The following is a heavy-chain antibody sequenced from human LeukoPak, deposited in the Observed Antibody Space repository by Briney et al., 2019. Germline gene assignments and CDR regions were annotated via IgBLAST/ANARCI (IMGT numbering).Heavy chain of an antibody. V-gene: IGHV4-30-2*01. CDR2: IYQSGST. D-gene: IGHD3-22*01. J-gene: IGHJ3*02. CDR1: GGSVSTIGYS. CDR3: ARPSTYYYDSSGHGAFDI. Sequence: SETLSLTCAVSGGSVSTIGYSWSCIRQPPGKGLEWIGYIYQSGSTSYNPCLQSRVTISIDKSKNQFSLKLSSVTAADTAVYYCARPSTYYYDSSGHGAFDIWGQGTMVTVSS.